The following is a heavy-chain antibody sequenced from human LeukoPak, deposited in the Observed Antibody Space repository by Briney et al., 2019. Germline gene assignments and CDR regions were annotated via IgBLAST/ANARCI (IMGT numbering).Heavy chain of an antibody. CDR2: INHSGST. Sequence: KPSETLSLTCAVYGGSFSGYYWSWIRQPPGKGLEWIGEINHSGSTNYNPSLKSRVTISVDTSKNQFSPKLSSVTAADTAVYYCARVEGGSGLPNYWGQGTLVAVSS. CDR3: ARVEGGSGLPNY. V-gene: IGHV4-34*01. J-gene: IGHJ4*02. D-gene: IGHD2-15*01. CDR1: GGSFSGYY.